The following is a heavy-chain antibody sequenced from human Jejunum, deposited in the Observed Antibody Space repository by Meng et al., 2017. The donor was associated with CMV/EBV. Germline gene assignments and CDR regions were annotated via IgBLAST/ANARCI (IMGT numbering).Heavy chain of an antibody. J-gene: IGHJ5*02. CDR2: RYYSGRS. D-gene: IGHD3-22*01. CDR1: GHSLSSNPAY. V-gene: IGHV4-39*07. CDR3: ACGDSTGYHDWFDP. Sequence: SGHSLSSNPAYWAWIRQAPGRGLEWIGSRYYSGRSYCSPSLKSRVTISVDTSKNKVSLKLTSVTAADTAVYYCACGDSTGYHDWFDPWGQGTLVTVSS.